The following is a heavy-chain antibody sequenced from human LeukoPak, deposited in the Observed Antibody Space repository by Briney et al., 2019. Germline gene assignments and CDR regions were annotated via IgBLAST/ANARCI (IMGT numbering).Heavy chain of an antibody. CDR2: ISSNGGST. V-gene: IGHV3-64*01. D-gene: IGHD6-19*01. CDR1: GFTFSSYA. CDR3: ARDPDSSGWSHFDY. Sequence: GGSLRLSCAASGFTFSSYAMHWVRQAPGKGLESVSAISSNGGSTYYANSVKGRFTISRDNSKNTLYLQMGSLRAEDMAVYYCARDPDSSGWSHFDYWGQGTLVTVSS. J-gene: IGHJ4*02.